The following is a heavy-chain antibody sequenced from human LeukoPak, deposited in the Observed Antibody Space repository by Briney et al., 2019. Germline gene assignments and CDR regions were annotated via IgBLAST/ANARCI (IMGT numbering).Heavy chain of an antibody. D-gene: IGHD2-8*01. J-gene: IGHJ5*02. V-gene: IGHV1-2*02. CDR1: GYSFTGYY. CDR3: ARNGRGWFDP. Sequence: ASVKVSCKASGYSFTGYYMHWVRQAPGQGLEWMGWINPKSGGTNYAQNFQGRVTMTGDTSISTAYMELSRLRSDDTAVYYCARNGRGWFDPWGQGTLVTVSS. CDR2: INPKSGGT.